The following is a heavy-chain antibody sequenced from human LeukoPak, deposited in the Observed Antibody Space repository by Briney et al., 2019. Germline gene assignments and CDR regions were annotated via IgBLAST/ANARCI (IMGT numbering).Heavy chain of an antibody. CDR3: ARHRTSPHVEVPAPYICCDL. J-gene: IGHJ5*02. V-gene: IGHV1-18*01. CDR1: RNTFSHYG. D-gene: IGHD2-2*01. Sequence: ASVRVSCTTSRNTFSHYGITWVRQAPRPRLEWMGWISADNGYTNYAQKFKGRVTTPTYTPTSTVYMDLRSLRCDDTAVYCCARHRTSPHVEVPAPYICCDLWGRGSLDTVSS. CDR2: ISADNGYT.